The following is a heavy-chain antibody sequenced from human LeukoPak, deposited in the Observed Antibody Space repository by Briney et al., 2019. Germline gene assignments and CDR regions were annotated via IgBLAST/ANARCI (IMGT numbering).Heavy chain of an antibody. D-gene: IGHD3-22*01. J-gene: IGHJ4*02. CDR1: GSTFSSYD. CDR2: IGTAGDT. CDR3: ARTYYYDSSGYFYYFDY. Sequence: GGSLRLSCAASGSTFSSYDMHWVRQATGKGLEWVSAIGTAGDTYYPGSVKGRFTISRENAKNSLYLQMNSLRAGDTAVYYCARTYYYDSSGYFYYFDYWGQGTLVTVSS. V-gene: IGHV3-13*01.